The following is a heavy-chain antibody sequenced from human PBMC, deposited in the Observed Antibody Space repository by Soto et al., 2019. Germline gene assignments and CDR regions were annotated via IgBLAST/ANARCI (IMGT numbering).Heavy chain of an antibody. J-gene: IGHJ4*02. CDR3: ARYFKVVAAHAADF. Sequence: ASVKVSCKASGYTFTGYYMHWVRQAPGQGLEWMGWINPNSGGTNYAQKFQGRVTMTRDTSISTAYMELSRLRSDDTAVYYCARYFKVVAAHAADFGGRGILVPVSP. V-gene: IGHV1-2*02. CDR1: GYTFTGYY. CDR2: INPNSGGT. D-gene: IGHD2-15*01.